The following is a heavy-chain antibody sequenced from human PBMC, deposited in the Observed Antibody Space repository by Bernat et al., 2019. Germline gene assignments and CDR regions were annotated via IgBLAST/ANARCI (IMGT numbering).Heavy chain of an antibody. CDR3: AKCIVAAGRSLYYHYGMDV. CDR2: IKQDGSER. J-gene: IGHJ6*02. CDR1: GFNFGGYW. D-gene: IGHD6-13*01. Sequence: EVPLVESGGGLVQPGGSLRLSCAASGFNFGGYWMTWVRQAPGKGLEWVANIKQDGSERFYVDSVKGRFTISRDNAKNSLYLQMTSLRAEDTAVYYCAKCIVAAGRSLYYHYGMDVWGQGTTVTVSS. V-gene: IGHV3-7*02.